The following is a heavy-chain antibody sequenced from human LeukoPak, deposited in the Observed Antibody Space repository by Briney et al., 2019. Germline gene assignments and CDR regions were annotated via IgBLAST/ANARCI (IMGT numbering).Heavy chain of an antibody. CDR1: GYSFTTYW. V-gene: IGHV5-10-1*01. CDR2: IDPSDSYT. J-gene: IGHJ6*02. D-gene: IGHD3-10*01. Sequence: GESLRISCKASGYSFTTYWISWVRQMPGKGLEWMGRIDPSDSYTNYSPSFQGHVTISADKSISTAYLQWSSLKASDTAIYYCARRRYYGSGSPYYYGMDVWGQGTTVTVSS. CDR3: ARRRYYGSGSPYYYGMDV.